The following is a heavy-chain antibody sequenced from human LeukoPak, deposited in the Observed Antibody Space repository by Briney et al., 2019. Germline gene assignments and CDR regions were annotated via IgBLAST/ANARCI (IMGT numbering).Heavy chain of an antibody. CDR2: MYNSGST. Sequence: SETLSLTCTVSGGSIRTDYWSWIRQPPGKGLEWIGHMYNSGSTNYNPSLKSRVIISVDTSKNQFSLKLSSVTAADTAVYYCARGQSGRAYTYGQSPYYYSYMDVWGKGTTVTVSS. CDR1: GGSIRTDY. CDR3: ARGQSGRAYTYGQSPYYYSYMDV. D-gene: IGHD5-18*01. J-gene: IGHJ6*03. V-gene: IGHV4-59*08.